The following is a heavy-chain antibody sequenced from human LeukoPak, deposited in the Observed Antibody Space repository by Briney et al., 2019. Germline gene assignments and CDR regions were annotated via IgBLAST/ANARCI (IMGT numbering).Heavy chain of an antibody. D-gene: IGHD5-12*01. Sequence: SETLSLTCTVSGGSISSYYWSWIRQPPGKGLEWIGYIYYSGSTNYNPSLKSRVTISVDTSKNQFSLKLSSVTAADTAVYYCARRPYSGYDLDGFDLWGRGTLVTVSS. CDR3: ARRPYSGYDLDGFDL. J-gene: IGHJ2*01. CDR2: IYYSGST. V-gene: IGHV4-59*08. CDR1: GGSISSYY.